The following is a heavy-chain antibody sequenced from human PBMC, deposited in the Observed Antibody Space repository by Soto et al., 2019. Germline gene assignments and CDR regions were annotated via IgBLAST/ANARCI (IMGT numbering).Heavy chain of an antibody. V-gene: IGHV3-30*18. J-gene: IGHJ5*02. CDR3: AKAGGRAGKNNWFDP. D-gene: IGHD3-10*01. CDR2: ISYDGSNK. Sequence: PGGSLRLSCVASGFTFSSYGMHWVRQAPGKGLEWVAVISYDGSNKYYADSVKGRFTISRDNSKNTLYLQMNSLRAEDTAVYYCAKAGGRAGKNNWFDPGGQGTLVTVSS. CDR1: GFTFSSYG.